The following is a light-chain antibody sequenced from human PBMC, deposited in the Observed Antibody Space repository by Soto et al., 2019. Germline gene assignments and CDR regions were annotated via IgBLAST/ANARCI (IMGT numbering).Light chain of an antibody. Sequence: QSVLTQPPSASGTPGQRVTISCSGSDSNIGSENVNWYQQVPGTTPKLLIYANNQRPSGVPDRFSVSKSGTSASLAIGGLQSEDDADYYCAAWDDSLKGWVFGGGTKLTVL. CDR3: AAWDDSLKGWV. J-gene: IGLJ3*02. CDR2: ANN. CDR1: DSNIGSEN. V-gene: IGLV1-44*01.